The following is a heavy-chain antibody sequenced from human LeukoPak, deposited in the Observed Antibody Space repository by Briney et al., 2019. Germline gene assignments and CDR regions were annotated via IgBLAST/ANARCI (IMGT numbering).Heavy chain of an antibody. J-gene: IGHJ5*02. CDR3: ARSTWGSGRCRFDP. Sequence: SETLSLTCTVSGGSINNRDYFWGWIRQLPGMGLEFIGNVYYSGITYYNPSLKSRVTISMDMSKNQFSLKLTSVTAADTAVYYCARSTWGSGRCRFDPWGQGTLVTVSS. D-gene: IGHD3-10*01. CDR1: GGSINNRDYF. V-gene: IGHV4-39*07. CDR2: VYYSGIT.